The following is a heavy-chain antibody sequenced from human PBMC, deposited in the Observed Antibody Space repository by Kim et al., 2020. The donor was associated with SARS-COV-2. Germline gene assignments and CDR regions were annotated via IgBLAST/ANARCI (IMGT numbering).Heavy chain of an antibody. D-gene: IGHD3-10*01. CDR2: ISGSGGST. J-gene: IGHJ4*02. CDR1: GFTFSSYA. Sequence: GGSLRLSCAASGFTFSSYAMSWVRQAPGKGLEWVSAISGSGGSTYYADSVKGRFTISRDNSKNTLYLQMNSLRAEDTAVYYCAKDYYGSGSYYKMGFDYWGQGTLVTVSS. V-gene: IGHV3-23*01. CDR3: AKDYYGSGSYYKMGFDY.